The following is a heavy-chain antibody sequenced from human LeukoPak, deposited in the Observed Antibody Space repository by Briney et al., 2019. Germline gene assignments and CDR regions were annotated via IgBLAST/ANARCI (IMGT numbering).Heavy chain of an antibody. D-gene: IGHD2-2*01. V-gene: IGHV4-34*01. CDR3: ARGRNGYCSSTSCYRFDY. CDR2: INHSGST. J-gene: IGHJ4*02. CDR1: GGSFSGYY. Sequence: SETLSLTCAVYGGSFSGYYWSWIRQPPGKGLEWIGEINHSGSTNYNPSLKSRVTISVDTSKNQFSLKLSSVTAADTPVYYCARGRNGYCSSTSCYRFDYWGQGTLVTVSS.